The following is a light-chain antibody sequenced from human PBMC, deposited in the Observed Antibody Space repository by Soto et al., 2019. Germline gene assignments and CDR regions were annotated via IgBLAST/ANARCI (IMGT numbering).Light chain of an antibody. CDR2: DAS. J-gene: IGKJ1*01. CDR1: QSISSC. V-gene: IGKV1-5*01. Sequence: DIQLTQSPATLSLYVGDRVTIPCRASQSISSCLAWYQQKPGQAPKLLIYDASTLESGVPSRFSGSGSGTEFTLTISSLQSEDFAVYYCQQYNSYSPWTFGQGSKVDI. CDR3: QQYNSYSPWT.